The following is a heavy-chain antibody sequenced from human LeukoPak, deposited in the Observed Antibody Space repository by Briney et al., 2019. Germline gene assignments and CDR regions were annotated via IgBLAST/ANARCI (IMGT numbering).Heavy chain of an antibody. V-gene: IGHV3-64D*09. D-gene: IGHD5-18*01. Sequence: GGSPRLSCSASGFTFSRYAMHWVRQAPGKGLEYVSAISSNGGSTYYGDSVKGRFTISRDNSKNTLYLQMSSLRAEDTAVYYCVKARGIQLWLPGDYWGQGTLVTVSS. CDR1: GFTFSRYA. J-gene: IGHJ4*02. CDR3: VKARGIQLWLPGDY. CDR2: ISSNGGST.